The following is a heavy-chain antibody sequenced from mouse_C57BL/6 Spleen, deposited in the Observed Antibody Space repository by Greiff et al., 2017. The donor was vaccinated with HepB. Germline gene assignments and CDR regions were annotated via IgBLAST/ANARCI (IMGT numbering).Heavy chain of an antibody. J-gene: IGHJ3*01. Sequence: QVQLKQPGAELVKPGASVKLSCKASGYTFTSYWMQWVKQRPGQGLEWIGEIDPSDSYTNYNQKFKGKATLTVDTSSSTAYMQLSSLTSEDSAVYYCARERATEGFAYWGQGTLVTVSA. V-gene: IGHV1-50*01. D-gene: IGHD3-1*01. CDR3: ARERATEGFAY. CDR2: IDPSDSYT. CDR1: GYTFTSYW.